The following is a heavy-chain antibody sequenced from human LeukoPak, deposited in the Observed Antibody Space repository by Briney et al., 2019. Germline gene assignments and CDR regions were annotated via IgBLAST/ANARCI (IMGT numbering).Heavy chain of an antibody. CDR3: ARASSDGSGSYYVEFDP. V-gene: IGHV4-39*07. D-gene: IGHD3-10*01. CDR1: GGSISSSSYY. J-gene: IGHJ5*02. Sequence: SETLSLTCTVSGGSISSSSYYWGWIRQPPGKGLEWIGSIYYSGSTYYNPSLKSRVTMSVDTSKNQFSLKLSSVTAADTAVYYCARASSDGSGSYYVEFDPWGQGTLVTVSS. CDR2: IYYSGST.